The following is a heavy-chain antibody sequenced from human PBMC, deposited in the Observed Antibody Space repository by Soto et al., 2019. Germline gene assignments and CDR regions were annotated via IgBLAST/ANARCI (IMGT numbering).Heavy chain of an antibody. D-gene: IGHD3-16*02. CDR3: ARDKGVTCLDD. CDR1: GLIFSRSG. V-gene: IGHV3-33*01. CDR2: IWSDGSKD. J-gene: IGHJ4*02. Sequence: QLQLVESGGGVVQPGGSLRLSCAASGLIFSRSGMHWVRQAPGKGLEWVAMIWSDGSKDYYADSGRGRFTISRDDSKSMLYLQMGSLTDNDTDVYSCARDKGVTCLDDWGQGTLVTVSS.